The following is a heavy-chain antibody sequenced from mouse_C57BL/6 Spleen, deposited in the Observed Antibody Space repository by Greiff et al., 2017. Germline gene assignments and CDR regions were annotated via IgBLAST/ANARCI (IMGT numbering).Heavy chain of an antibody. Sequence: VQLQQSGAELVRPGTSVKVSCKASGYAFTNYLIEWVKQRPGQGLEWIGVINPGSGGTNYNEKFKGKATLTAAKSSSTAYMQLSSLTSEDSAVYFCARGIITTVVATGYYAMDYWGQGTSVTVSS. CDR2: INPGSGGT. CDR1: GYAFTNYL. V-gene: IGHV1-54*01. CDR3: ARGIITTVVATGYYAMDY. J-gene: IGHJ4*01. D-gene: IGHD1-1*01.